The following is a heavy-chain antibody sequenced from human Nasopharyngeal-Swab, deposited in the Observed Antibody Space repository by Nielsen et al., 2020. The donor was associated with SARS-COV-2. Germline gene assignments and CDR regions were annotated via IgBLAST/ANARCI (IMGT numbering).Heavy chain of an antibody. CDR2: SSTKTGAP. CDR3: ARENQEYANIWIDY. V-gene: IGHV7-4-1*02. D-gene: IGHD1-1*01. J-gene: IGHJ4*02. Sequence: ASVKVSCKASGYTFTSNVLNGVRKAPGKGPEDNGWSSTKTGAPTYAQAFTGRFVISLDTSVSTTYLQISSLKADDTAVYYCARENQEYANIWIDYWGQGTQVTVSS. CDR1: GYTFTSNV.